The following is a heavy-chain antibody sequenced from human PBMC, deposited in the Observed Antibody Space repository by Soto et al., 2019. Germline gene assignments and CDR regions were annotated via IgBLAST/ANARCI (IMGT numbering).Heavy chain of an antibody. CDR2: IYHSGST. J-gene: IGHJ4*02. D-gene: IGHD7-27*01. Sequence: SETLSLTCAVSGGSISSSNWWSWVRQPPGKGLEWIGEIYHSGSTNYNPSLKSRVTISVDKSKNQFSLKLSSVTAADTAVYYCAREYPGEAGYDYFDYWGQGTLVTVSS. CDR3: AREYPGEAGYDYFDY. CDR1: GGSISSSNW. V-gene: IGHV4-4*02.